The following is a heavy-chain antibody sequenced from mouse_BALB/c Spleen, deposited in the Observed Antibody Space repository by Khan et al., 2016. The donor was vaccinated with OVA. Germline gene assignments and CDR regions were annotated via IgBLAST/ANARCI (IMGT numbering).Heavy chain of an antibody. J-gene: IGHJ1*01. Sequence: QVQLQQSGAELVRPGVSVKISCKGSGYTFTHYAMHWVKQSHAKSLEWIGVISTYYGDASYNQKFKGKATMTVDKSSSTAYMELARLTSEDSAIXVCARDYGSSYRYFDDWGAGTTVTVSS. V-gene: IGHV1S137*01. CDR3: ARDYGSSYRYFDD. CDR2: ISTYYGDA. CDR1: GYTFTHYA. D-gene: IGHD1-1*01.